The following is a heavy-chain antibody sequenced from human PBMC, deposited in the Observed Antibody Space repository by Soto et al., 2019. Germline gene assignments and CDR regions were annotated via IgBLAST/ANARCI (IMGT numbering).Heavy chain of an antibody. J-gene: IGHJ1*01. D-gene: IGHD2-15*01. CDR1: GGSISSSSYY. CDR2: IYYGGST. V-gene: IGHV4-39*01. Sequence: QLQLQESGPGLVKPSETLSLTCTVSGGSISSSSYYWGWIRQPPGKGLEWIGSIYYGGSTYYNPSLKSRVTISVDTSKNQFSLKLSSVTAADTAVYYCARQACSGGSCPPAAEYFQHWGQGTLVTVSS. CDR3: ARQACSGGSCPPAAEYFQH.